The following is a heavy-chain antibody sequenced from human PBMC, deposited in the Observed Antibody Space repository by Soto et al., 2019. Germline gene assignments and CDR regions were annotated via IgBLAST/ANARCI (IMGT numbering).Heavy chain of an antibody. CDR3: ARYSSSWGYYYGMDV. D-gene: IGHD6-6*01. J-gene: IGHJ6*02. Sequence: PGESLKISCKGSGYSFTSYWIGWVRQMPGKGLEWMGIIYPGDSDTRYSPSFQGQVTISADKSISTAYLQWSSLKASDTAMYYCARYSSSWGYYYGMDVWGQGTTVTGSS. V-gene: IGHV5-51*01. CDR1: GYSFTSYW. CDR2: IYPGDSDT.